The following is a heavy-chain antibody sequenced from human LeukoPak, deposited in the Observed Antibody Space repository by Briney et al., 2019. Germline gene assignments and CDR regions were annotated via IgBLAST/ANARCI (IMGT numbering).Heavy chain of an antibody. CDR2: INPNSGGT. D-gene: IGHD1-26*01. Sequence: ASVKVSCKASGYTFTGYYMHWVRQAPGQGLEWMGWINPNSGGTNYAQKFQGWVTMTRDTSISTAYMELSRLRSDDTAVYYCARCNRYSGSYCLDYWGQRTLVTVSS. J-gene: IGHJ4*02. V-gene: IGHV1-2*04. CDR1: GYTFTGYY. CDR3: ARCNRYSGSYCLDY.